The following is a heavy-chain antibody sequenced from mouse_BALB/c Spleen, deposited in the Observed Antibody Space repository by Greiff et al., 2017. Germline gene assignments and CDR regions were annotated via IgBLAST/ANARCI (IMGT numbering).Heavy chain of an antibody. D-gene: IGHD2-4*01. CDR1: GFTFTDYY. Sequence: DVMLVESGGGLVQPGGSLRLSCATSGFTFTDYYMSWVRQPPGKALEWLGFIRNKANGYTTEYSASVKGRFTISRDNSQSILYLQMNTLRAEDSAACYCARVSYDYWFAYWGQGTLVTVSA. CDR3: ARVSYDYWFAY. CDR2: IRNKANGYTT. V-gene: IGHV7-3*02. J-gene: IGHJ3*01.